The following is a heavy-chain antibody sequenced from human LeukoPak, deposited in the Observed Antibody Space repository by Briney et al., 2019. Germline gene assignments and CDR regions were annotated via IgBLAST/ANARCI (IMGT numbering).Heavy chain of an antibody. D-gene: IGHD4-17*01. J-gene: IGHJ4*02. CDR2: INAGNGNT. CDR3: ARKADAGLFLTTLAYFDY. Sequence: GASVKVSCKASGYTFTSYAMHWVRQAPGQRLEWMGWINAGNGNTKYSQKFQGRVTITRDTSASTAYMELSSLRSEDTAVYYCARKADAGLFLTTLAYFDYWGQGTLVTVSS. V-gene: IGHV1-3*01. CDR1: GYTFTSYA.